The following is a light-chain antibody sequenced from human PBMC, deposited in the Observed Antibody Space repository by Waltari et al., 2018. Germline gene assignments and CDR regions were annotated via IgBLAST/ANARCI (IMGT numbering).Light chain of an antibody. CDR2: GAS. CDR1: QSVGCSY. J-gene: IGKJ1*01. V-gene: IGKV3-20*01. CDR3: QQYGSSPLT. Sequence: EIVLTQSPGTLSLSPGERATLSCRASQSVGCSYLAWYQQKPGQAPRLLIYGASSRATGIPDRFSGSGSGTDFTLTISRLEPEDFAVYYCQQYGSSPLTFGQGTKVEIK.